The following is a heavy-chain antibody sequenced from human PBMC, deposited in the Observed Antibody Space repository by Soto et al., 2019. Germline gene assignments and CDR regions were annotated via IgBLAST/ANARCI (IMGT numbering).Heavy chain of an antibody. D-gene: IGHD3-3*01. V-gene: IGHV5-51*01. Sequence: GESLKISCKGSGYSFTSYWIGWVRQMPGKGLEWMGIIYPGDSDTRYSPSFQGRVTISADKSISTAYLQWSSLKASDTAMYYCARHGNYDFWSGSYYYYYGMDVWGQGTTVTVSS. CDR1: GYSFTSYW. CDR3: ARHGNYDFWSGSYYYYYGMDV. J-gene: IGHJ6*02. CDR2: IYPGDSDT.